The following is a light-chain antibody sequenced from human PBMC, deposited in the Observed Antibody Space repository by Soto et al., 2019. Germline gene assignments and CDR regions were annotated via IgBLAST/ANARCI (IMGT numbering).Light chain of an antibody. J-gene: IGKJ1*01. CDR1: QSVRSSY. Sequence: EIVLTQSPGTLSLSPGETATLSCRASQSVRSSYLAWYQQKPGQAPRLLIYGASSRATGIPDRFSGSGSGTDFTFTTSRLQPEDFAVYYCHQYGSTWTFGQGTKVEIK. V-gene: IGKV3-20*01. CDR2: GAS. CDR3: HQYGSTWT.